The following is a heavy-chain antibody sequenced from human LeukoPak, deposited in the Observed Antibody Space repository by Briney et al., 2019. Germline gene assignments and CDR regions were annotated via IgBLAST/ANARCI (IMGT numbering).Heavy chain of an antibody. V-gene: IGHV3-23*01. J-gene: IGHJ4*02. CDR3: AKDLRGPITIFGVVIGSFDY. CDR2: ISGRGGST. D-gene: IGHD3-3*01. CDR1: GFTFSSYA. Sequence: GGSLRLSCAASGFTFSSYAMSWVRQAPGKGLEWVSAISGRGGSTYYADSVKGRFTISRDNSKNTLYLQMNSLRAEDTAVYYCAKDLRGPITIFGVVIGSFDYWGQGTLVTVSS.